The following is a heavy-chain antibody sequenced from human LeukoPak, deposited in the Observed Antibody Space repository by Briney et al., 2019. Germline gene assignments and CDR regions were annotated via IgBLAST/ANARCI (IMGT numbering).Heavy chain of an antibody. Sequence: PGGSLRLSCAASGFTFSSYDMHWVRQATGKGLEWVSAIGTAGDTYYPGSVKGRFTISRENAKNSLYLQMNSLRAGATAVYYCARGTYGDYFDYWGRGTLVTVSS. V-gene: IGHV3-13*01. CDR3: ARGTYGDYFDY. D-gene: IGHD4-17*01. CDR2: IGTAGDT. J-gene: IGHJ4*02. CDR1: GFTFSSYD.